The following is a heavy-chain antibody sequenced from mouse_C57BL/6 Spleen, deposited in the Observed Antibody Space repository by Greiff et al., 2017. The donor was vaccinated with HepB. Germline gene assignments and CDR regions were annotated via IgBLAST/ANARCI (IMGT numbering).Heavy chain of an antibody. CDR1: GFSLTSYG. Sequence: QVHVKQSGPGLVQPSQSLSITCTVSGFSLTSYGVHWVRQSPGKGLEWLGVIWRGGSTDYNAAFMSRLSITKDNSKSQVFLKMNSLQADDTARYYCAKTEATVWAMDYWGQGPSVTVSS. J-gene: IGHJ4*01. CDR3: AKTEATVWAMDY. V-gene: IGHV2-5*01. CDR2: IWRGGST. D-gene: IGHD1-1*01.